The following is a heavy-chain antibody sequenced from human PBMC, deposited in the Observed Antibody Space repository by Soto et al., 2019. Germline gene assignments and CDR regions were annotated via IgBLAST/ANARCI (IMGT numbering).Heavy chain of an antibody. CDR3: AREYQLLTYYFDY. CDR1: GFTFSSYA. Sequence: QVQVVESGGGVVQPGRSLRLSCAASGFTFSSYAMHWVRQAPGKGLEWVAVISNDGSNKYYEDSVKGRFTTSRDNSKNTLYLQMNSLRAEDTAVYYCAREYQLLTYYFDYWGQGTLVTVSS. V-gene: IGHV3-30-3*01. CDR2: ISNDGSNK. D-gene: IGHD2-2*01. J-gene: IGHJ4*02.